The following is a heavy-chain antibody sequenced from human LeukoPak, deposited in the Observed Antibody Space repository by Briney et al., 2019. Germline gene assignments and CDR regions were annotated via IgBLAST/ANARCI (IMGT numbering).Heavy chain of an antibody. D-gene: IGHD6-19*01. V-gene: IGHV1-69*04. CDR2: MIPILGIA. CDR3: ARGNYSSGWYVY. CDR1: GYTFNSYG. Sequence: ASVKVSCKASGYTFNSYGISWVRQAPGKGLEWMGRMIPILGIANYAQKFQGRITITADKSTRTAYMELSSLRFEDTAVYYCARGNYSSGWYVYWGQGTLVTVSS. J-gene: IGHJ4*02.